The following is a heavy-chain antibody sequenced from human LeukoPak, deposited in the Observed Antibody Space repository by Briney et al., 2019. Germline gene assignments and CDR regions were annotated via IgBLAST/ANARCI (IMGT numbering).Heavy chain of an antibody. J-gene: IGHJ4*02. V-gene: IGHV3-48*03. CDR2: ISSSGSTI. Sequence: PGGSLRLSCAASGFTFSSYEMNWVRQAPGKGLEWVSYISSSGSTIYYADSVKGRFTISRDNAKNSLYLQMNSLRAEDTAVYYCARVNIFGYSYGTDYWGQGTLVTVSS. CDR1: GFTFSSYE. CDR3: ARVNIFGYSYGTDY. D-gene: IGHD5-18*01.